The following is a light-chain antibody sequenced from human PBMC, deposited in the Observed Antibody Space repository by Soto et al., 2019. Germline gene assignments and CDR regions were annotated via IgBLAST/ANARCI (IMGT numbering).Light chain of an antibody. CDR3: QHHNNLWT. CDR1: QSISNV. J-gene: IGKJ1*01. V-gene: IGKV1-5*03. Sequence: DIQMTQFPSTLSASVGDRVSITCRASQSISNVLAWYQQKPGKAPQLLIYQASTLESVVPSRFSGSGSGTEFTLTISSLQSDDFATYYCQHHNNLWTFGQGTKVEI. CDR2: QAS.